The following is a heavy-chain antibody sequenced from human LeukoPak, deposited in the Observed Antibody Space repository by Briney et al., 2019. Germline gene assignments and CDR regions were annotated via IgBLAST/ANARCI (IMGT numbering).Heavy chain of an antibody. CDR1: GGSISSYY. Sequence: PSETLSLTCTVSGGSISSYYWSWIRQPAGKGLEGIGRIYTSGSTNYNPSLKSRVTMSVDTSKNQFSLKLSSVTAADTAVYYCARDLLVVTNWYFDLWGRGTLVTVSS. J-gene: IGHJ2*01. D-gene: IGHD4-23*01. CDR3: ARDLLVVTNWYFDL. V-gene: IGHV4-4*07. CDR2: IYTSGST.